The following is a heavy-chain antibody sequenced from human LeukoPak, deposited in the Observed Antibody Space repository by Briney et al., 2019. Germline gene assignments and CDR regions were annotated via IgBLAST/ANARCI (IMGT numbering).Heavy chain of an antibody. D-gene: IGHD2-21*02. J-gene: IGHJ5*02. CDR3: ARLETSVTEHNWFDP. V-gene: IGHV4-39*01. CDR1: AASISSSAYY. CDR2: IGGSNYYRGST. Sequence: PSETLSLTCTLSAASISSSAYYWGWIRHPPGKGLEWIGSIGGSNYYRGSTYYNPSLKSRVTIHVDTSKDQFSLKLSSVTAADTAVYHCARLETSVTEHNWFDPWGQGTLVTVSS.